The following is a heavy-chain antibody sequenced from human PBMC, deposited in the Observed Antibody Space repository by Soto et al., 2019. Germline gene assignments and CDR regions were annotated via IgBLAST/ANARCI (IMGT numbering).Heavy chain of an antibody. CDR1: GGTFSSYA. V-gene: IGHV1-69*12. D-gene: IGHD7-27*01. Sequence: QVQLVQSGAEVKKPGSSVKVSCKASGGTFSSYAISWVRQAPGQGLEWMGGIIPIFGTANYAQKFQGRVTITADESTSTDYMELSRLRSEETAVYYCASAPSRYYYYGMDVWGQGTTVTVYS. J-gene: IGHJ6*02. CDR2: IIPIFGTA. CDR3: ASAPSRYYYYGMDV.